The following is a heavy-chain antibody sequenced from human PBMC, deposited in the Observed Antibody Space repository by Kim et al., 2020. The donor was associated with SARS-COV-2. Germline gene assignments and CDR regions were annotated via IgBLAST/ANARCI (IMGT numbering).Heavy chain of an antibody. CDR3: ARVPNTVPHDAFDI. D-gene: IGHD4-17*01. J-gene: IGHJ3*02. V-gene: IGHV4-59*01. CDR2: IYYSGST. CDR1: GGSISSYY. Sequence: SETLSLTCTVSGGSISSYYWSWIRQPPGKGLEWIGYIYYSGSTNYNPSLKSRVTISVDTSKNQFSLKLSSVTAADTAVYYCARVPNTVPHDAFDIWGQGTMVTVSS.